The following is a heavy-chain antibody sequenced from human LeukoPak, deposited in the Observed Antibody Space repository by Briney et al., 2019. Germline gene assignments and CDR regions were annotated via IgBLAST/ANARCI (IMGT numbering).Heavy chain of an antibody. Sequence: AGTLSLTCAVSGGSISSYYWSWVRQAPGKGLEWIGYIYYSGSTNYNPSLKRRGTISVDASKNQFSLNLNSVTAADTAVYYCARAVDYAFWSRTLFHPWGQGPLVSVSS. D-gene: IGHD3/OR15-3a*01. CDR1: GGSISSYY. V-gene: IGHV4-59*01. J-gene: IGHJ5*02. CDR3: ARAVDYAFWSRTLFHP. CDR2: IYYSGST.